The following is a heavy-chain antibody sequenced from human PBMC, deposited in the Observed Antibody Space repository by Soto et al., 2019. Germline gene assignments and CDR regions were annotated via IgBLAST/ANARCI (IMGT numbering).Heavy chain of an antibody. CDR3: TSTWVTPVQLERRTDGQYYFDY. D-gene: IGHD1-1*01. J-gene: IGHJ4*02. CDR2: IKSKTDGGTT. CDR1: GFTFTNAW. V-gene: IGHV3-15*07. Sequence: GGSLRLSCAASGFTFTNAWMNWVRQAPGKGLEWVGRIKSKTDGGTTDYAAPVKGRFTISRDDSMNTLYLQMNSLKTEDTAIYYCTSTWVTPVQLERRTDGQYYFDYWGQGTLVTVSS.